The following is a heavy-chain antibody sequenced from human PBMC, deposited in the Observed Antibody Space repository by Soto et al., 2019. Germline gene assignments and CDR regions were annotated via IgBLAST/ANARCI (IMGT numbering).Heavy chain of an antibody. CDR3: ARAIYYYDSSGYYSAYYFDY. CDR1: GYTFTGYY. V-gene: IGHV1-2*04. Sequence: ASVKVSCKASGYTFTGYYMHWVRQAPGQGLEWMGWINPNSGGTNYAQKFQGWVTMTRDTSISTAYMELSRLRSDGTAVYYCARAIYYYDSSGYYSAYYFDYWGQGTLVTVSS. D-gene: IGHD3-22*01. J-gene: IGHJ4*02. CDR2: INPNSGGT.